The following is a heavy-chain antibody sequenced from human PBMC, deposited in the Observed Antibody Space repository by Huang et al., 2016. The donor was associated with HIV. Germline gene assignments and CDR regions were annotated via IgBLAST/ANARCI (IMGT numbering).Heavy chain of an antibody. D-gene: IGHD3-9*01. CDR1: GYTFTTYS. CDR2: INTKTGKP. J-gene: IGHJ4*02. CDR3: ARYRLTGTFLDS. V-gene: IGHV7-4-1*02. Sequence: QVQLVQSGSELRKPGASVKVSCKASGYTFTTYSLIWVRQATGQGLEWMGLINTKTGKPTVAQGFTGRFVFSLDTTVNTAYLQISSLKTDDTAKYFCARYRLTGTFLDSWGQGTQVTVSS.